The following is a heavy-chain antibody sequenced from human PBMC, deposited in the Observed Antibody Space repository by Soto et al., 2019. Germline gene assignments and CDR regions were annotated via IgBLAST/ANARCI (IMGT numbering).Heavy chain of an antibody. Sequence: QVQLVQSGAEVKKPGASVKVSCKASGYTFTSYDINWVRQATGQGLEWMGWMNPNSGNTAYAQKFQGRITMTSNTPLSTAHMELAGPRSEATAVFSWARARPGGGGNWFDPWGQGTLVTVSS. CDR1: GYTFTSYD. D-gene: IGHD3-10*01. CDR3: ARARPGGGGNWFDP. CDR2: MNPNSGNT. J-gene: IGHJ5*02. V-gene: IGHV1-8*01.